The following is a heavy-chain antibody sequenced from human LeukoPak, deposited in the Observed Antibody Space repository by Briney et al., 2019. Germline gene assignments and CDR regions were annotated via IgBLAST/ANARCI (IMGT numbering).Heavy chain of an antibody. CDR3: AREEHSTIFGVVISYYYYGMDV. J-gene: IGHJ6*02. D-gene: IGHD3-3*01. Sequence: SVKVSCKASGGTFISYAISWVRQAPGQGLEWMGGIIPIFGTANYAQKFQGRVTITADESTSTAYMELSSLRSEDTAVYYCAREEHSTIFGVVISYYYYGMDVWGQGTTVTVSS. CDR2: IIPIFGTA. CDR1: GGTFISYA. V-gene: IGHV1-69*01.